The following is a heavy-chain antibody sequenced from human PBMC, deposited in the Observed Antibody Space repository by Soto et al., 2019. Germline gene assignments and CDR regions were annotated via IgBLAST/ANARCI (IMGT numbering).Heavy chain of an antibody. CDR1: GYSISSGYY. J-gene: IGHJ4*02. CDR2: IYHSGST. CDR3: AREREYYYDSSGPNDY. Sequence: SETLSLTCAVSGYSISSGYYWGWIRQPPGKGLEWIGSIYHSGSTYYNPSLKSRVTISVDTSKNQFSLKLSSVTAADTAVYYCAREREYYYDSSGPNDYWGQGTLVTVSS. V-gene: IGHV4-38-2*02. D-gene: IGHD3-22*01.